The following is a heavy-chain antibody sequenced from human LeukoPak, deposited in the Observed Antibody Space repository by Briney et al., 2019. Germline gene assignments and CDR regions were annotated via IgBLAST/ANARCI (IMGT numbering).Heavy chain of an antibody. CDR1: GYTFSSYG. CDR2: ISAYNGDT. D-gene: IGHD2-2*01. Sequence: VASVKVSCKASGYTFSSYGFSWVRQAPGQGLEWMAWISAYNGDTNYVQKFQGRVILTTDTSTSTAYMELRSLRSDDTAVYYCARAYCSSTSCRPDYGMDVWGQGTTVTVSS. V-gene: IGHV1-18*01. CDR3: ARAYCSSTSCRPDYGMDV. J-gene: IGHJ6*02.